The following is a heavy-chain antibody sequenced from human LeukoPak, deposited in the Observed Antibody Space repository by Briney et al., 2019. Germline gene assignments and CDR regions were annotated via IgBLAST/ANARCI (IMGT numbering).Heavy chain of an antibody. V-gene: IGHV4-39*07. CDR1: GGSIRSTGYY. J-gene: IGHJ4*02. CDR3: ARILTTVTTEGDY. CDR2: IYYSGST. D-gene: IGHD4-17*01. Sequence: SETLSLTCTVSGGSIRSTGYYWVWIRQSPGKGLDWIGSIYYSGSTYCNPSLQSRVTLSVDTSTKQFSLKLSSVTAADTAVYFCARILTTVTTEGDYWGQGTLVTVSS.